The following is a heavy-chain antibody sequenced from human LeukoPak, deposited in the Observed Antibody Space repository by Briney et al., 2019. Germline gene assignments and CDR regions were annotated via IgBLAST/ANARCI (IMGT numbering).Heavy chain of an antibody. D-gene: IGHD3-22*01. V-gene: IGHV3-48*01. CDR2: ISSSSSTM. J-gene: IGHJ3*02. Sequence: GGSLRLSCAASGFTFSSYSMNWVRQAPGKGLEGVSYISSSSSTMYYADSVKGRFSISRDNAKNSLYLQMNSVRAEDTAVYYCARDHHRRLYDSQARDTFDIWGQGTMVTVSS. CDR1: GFTFSSYS. CDR3: ARDHHRRLYDSQARDTFDI.